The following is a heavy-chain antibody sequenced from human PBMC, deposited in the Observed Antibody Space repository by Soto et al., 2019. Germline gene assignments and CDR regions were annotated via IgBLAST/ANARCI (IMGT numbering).Heavy chain of an antibody. V-gene: IGHV3-30*18. CDR2: ISYDGSNK. Sequence: GGSLRLSCAASGFTFSSYGMHWVRQAPGKGLEWVAVISYDGSNKYYADSVKGRFTISRDNSKNTLYLQMNSLRAEDTAVYYCAKDRGGVLIAARHSYYYYYGMDVWGQGTTITVSS. D-gene: IGHD6-6*01. CDR3: AKDRGGVLIAARHSYYYYYGMDV. CDR1: GFTFSSYG. J-gene: IGHJ6*02.